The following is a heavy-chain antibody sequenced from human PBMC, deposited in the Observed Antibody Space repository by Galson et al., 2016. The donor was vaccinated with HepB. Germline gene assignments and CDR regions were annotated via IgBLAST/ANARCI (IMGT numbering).Heavy chain of an antibody. Sequence: SETLSLTCTVSDYSISSGHYWGWIRQPPGKGLQWIGSFYHRGTTYYNPSLKSRVTISVHTSKNQFSLRLTSVTAADTAVYYCARDPSSGTPTYYGMDVWGQGTTVTVSS. D-gene: IGHD1-1*01. CDR1: DYSISSGHY. V-gene: IGHV4-38-2*02. J-gene: IGHJ6*02. CDR3: ARDPSSGTPTYYGMDV. CDR2: FYHRGTT.